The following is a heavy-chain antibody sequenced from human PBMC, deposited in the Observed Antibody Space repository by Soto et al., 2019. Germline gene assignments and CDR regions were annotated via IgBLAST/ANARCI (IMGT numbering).Heavy chain of an antibody. J-gene: IGHJ4*02. CDR1: GDTFTEYY. CDR3: ARGGHVVVLTAALDY. V-gene: IGHV1-46*01. D-gene: IGHD2-21*02. Sequence: QLQLMQSGAEVKKPVPSVKVSCKASGDTFTEYYIHWERQAPGQGLDGMGTVNPSGGHTTYAQHFLGRVTMTRDTATSTLYMELTSLTSEDTAVYYCARGGHVVVLTAALDYWGQGTLVTVSS. CDR2: VNPSGGHT.